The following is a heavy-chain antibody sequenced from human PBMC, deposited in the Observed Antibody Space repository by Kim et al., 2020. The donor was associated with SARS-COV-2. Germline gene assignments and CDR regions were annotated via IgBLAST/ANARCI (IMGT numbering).Heavy chain of an antibody. CDR3: ASEIGGVGNY. J-gene: IGHJ4*02. V-gene: IGHV3-30-3*01. Sequence: GGSLRLSCAASGFTFSSYAMHWVRQAPGKGLEWVAVISYDGSNKYYADSVKGRFTISRDNSKNTLYLQMNSLRAEDTAVYYCASEIGGVGNYWGQGTLVTVSS. CDR2: ISYDGSNK. D-gene: IGHD3-10*01. CDR1: GFTFSSYA.